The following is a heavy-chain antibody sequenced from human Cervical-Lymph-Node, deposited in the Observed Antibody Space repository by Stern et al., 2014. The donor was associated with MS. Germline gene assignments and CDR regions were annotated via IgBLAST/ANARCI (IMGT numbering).Heavy chain of an antibody. CDR2: CSHRGDT. V-gene: IGHV4-59*08. CDR3: ARLSTAVDF. CDR1: GGSISSRY. Sequence: DQLVESGPGLVKPSETLSLTCAVSGGSISSRYRGWIRQPPGKGLEWIVLCSHRGDTKYTPPLKSRVTISLDTSKTHFSRKVTSVTAADTAVYYCARLSTAVDFWGQGTLVTVSS. J-gene: IGHJ4*02.